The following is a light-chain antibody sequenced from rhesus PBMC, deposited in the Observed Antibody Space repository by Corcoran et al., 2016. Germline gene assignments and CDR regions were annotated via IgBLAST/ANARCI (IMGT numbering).Light chain of an antibody. CDR3: QQYSSRPFT. J-gene: IGKJ3*01. V-gene: IGKV1-22*01. CDR2: TAS. CDR1: QAISSS. Sequence: DIQMTQSPSSLSASVGDTVTITCRASQAISSSLAWYQQKPGKAPNLLIYTASSLQSGVPSRFSGSGSGTDFTLTISSLQSEDVVIYYCQQYSSRPFTFGPGTKLDIK.